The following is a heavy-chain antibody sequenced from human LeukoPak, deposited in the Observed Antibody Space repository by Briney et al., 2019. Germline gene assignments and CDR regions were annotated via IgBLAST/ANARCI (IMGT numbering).Heavy chain of an antibody. CDR3: ARDRYGSGSYYSDY. J-gene: IGHJ4*02. CDR2: INAGNGNT. Sequence: ASVKVSCKASGYTFTSYAMHWVRQAPGQRLEWMGWINAGNGNTKYSQKFQGRVTITRDTSTSTVYMELSSLRSEDTAVYYCARDRYGSGSYYSDYWGQGTLVTVSS. V-gene: IGHV1-3*01. CDR1: GYTFTSYA. D-gene: IGHD3-10*01.